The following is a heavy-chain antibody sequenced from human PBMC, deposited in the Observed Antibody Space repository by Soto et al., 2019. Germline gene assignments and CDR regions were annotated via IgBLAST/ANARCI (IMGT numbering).Heavy chain of an antibody. CDR3: ARYRALRDFDCPYTNSYYHYPLAF. D-gene: IGHD3-9*01. Sequence: ASVKVSCKASGFTFSDHYMPWVRPAPGQGLEWMGWINANSGGANYAQKFQGWVTMTRDTSITTAYMERRRLKSDDTAVYYCARYRALRDFDCPYTNSYYHYPLAFWGQGSTVAVSS. CDR1: GFTFSDHY. J-gene: IGHJ6*01. CDR2: INANSGGA. V-gene: IGHV1-2*04.